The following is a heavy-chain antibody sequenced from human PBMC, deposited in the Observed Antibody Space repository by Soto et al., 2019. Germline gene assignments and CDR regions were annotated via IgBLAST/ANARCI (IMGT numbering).Heavy chain of an antibody. CDR2: IYYSGST. Sequence: SETLSLTCTVSGGSISSGGYYWSWIRQHPGKGLEWIGYIYYSGSTYYNPSLKSRVTISVDTSKNQFSLKLSSVTAADTAVYYCARVLSRGPTFDYWGQGTLVTVSS. J-gene: IGHJ4*02. D-gene: IGHD5-12*01. CDR1: GGSISSGGYY. CDR3: ARVLSRGPTFDY. V-gene: IGHV4-31*03.